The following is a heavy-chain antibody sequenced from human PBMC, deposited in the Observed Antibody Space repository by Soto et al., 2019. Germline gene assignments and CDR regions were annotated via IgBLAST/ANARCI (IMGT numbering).Heavy chain of an antibody. V-gene: IGHV3-7*04. CDR1: GFSFSNHW. J-gene: IGHJ4*02. D-gene: IGHD1-26*01. CDR3: ARGSGVLIDS. Sequence: EVQLVESGGGLVQPGGSLRLSCAASGFSFSNHWMNWVRQVPGKGLEWVAIIKEDGSEEHYVDSVKGRFTISRDNAKISLYLQMNSLRVEDTAVYYCARGSGVLIDSGSQGTLVTVSS. CDR2: IKEDGSEE.